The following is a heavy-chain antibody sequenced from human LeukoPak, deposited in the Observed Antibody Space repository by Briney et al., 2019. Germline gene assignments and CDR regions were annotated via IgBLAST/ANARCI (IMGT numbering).Heavy chain of an antibody. CDR1: GYTFSNYG. CDR3: ARTLTYYYDSSGYSRRAGFFDY. Sequence: ASVKVSCKASGYTFSNYGISWVRQAPGQGLEWMGWISAYNGNTNYAQKLQGRVTMTTDTSTSTAYMELRSLRSDDTAVYYCARTLTYYYDSSGYSRRAGFFDYWGQGTLVTVSS. J-gene: IGHJ4*02. V-gene: IGHV1-18*01. D-gene: IGHD3-22*01. CDR2: ISAYNGNT.